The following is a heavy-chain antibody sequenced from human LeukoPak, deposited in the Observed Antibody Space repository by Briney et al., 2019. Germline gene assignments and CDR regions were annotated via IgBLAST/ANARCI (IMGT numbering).Heavy chain of an antibody. J-gene: IGHJ4*02. D-gene: IGHD5-18*01. CDR1: GGSISSYY. CDR2: IYYSGST. V-gene: IGHV4-59*08. CDR3: ARMDTAMGLSFDY. Sequence: SETLSLTCTVSGGSISSYYWSWIRQPPRKGLEWIGYIYYSGSTNYNPSLKSRVTISVDTSKNQFSLKLSSVTAADTAVYYCARMDTAMGLSFDYWGQGTLVTVSS.